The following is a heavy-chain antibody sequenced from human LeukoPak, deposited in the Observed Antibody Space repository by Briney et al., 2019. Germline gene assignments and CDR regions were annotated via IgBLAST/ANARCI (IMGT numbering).Heavy chain of an antibody. CDR2: ISGGGGST. Sequence: PGGSLRLSCAASGFTFSSYAMSWVRQAPGKGLEWVSTISGGGGSTYYVDSVKGRFTISRDNSENTLYLQMNSLRADDTAVYYCAKDLGYCSSTSCYSWFDPWGQGTLVTVSS. J-gene: IGHJ5*02. D-gene: IGHD2-2*01. CDR1: GFTFSSYA. V-gene: IGHV3-23*01. CDR3: AKDLGYCSSTSCYSWFDP.